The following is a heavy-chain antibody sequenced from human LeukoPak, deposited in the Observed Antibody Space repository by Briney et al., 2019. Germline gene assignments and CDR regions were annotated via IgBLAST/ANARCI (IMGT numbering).Heavy chain of an antibody. V-gene: IGHV3-23*01. CDR2: ISGSGSST. CDR1: GFTFSNYA. CDR3: AKYCVSTSCSNRGAYYGMDV. J-gene: IGHJ6*02. Sequence: GSLRLSCAASGFTFSNYAMSWVRQAPGKGLELVSSISGSGSSTYYADSVKGRFTISRDNSKNSLYLQMNSLRAEDTAVYYCAKYCVSTSCSNRGAYYGMDVWGQGTTVTVSS. D-gene: IGHD2-2*01.